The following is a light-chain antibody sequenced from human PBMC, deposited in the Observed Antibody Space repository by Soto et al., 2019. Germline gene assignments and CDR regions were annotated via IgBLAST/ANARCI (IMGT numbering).Light chain of an antibody. CDR1: QSVRSTY. Sequence: EIVLTQSPGTVSLSPGERATLSCRASQSVRSTYLAWYQQKPGQPPMLLIYGASSRATGIPDRFSGSGSGTDFTLTISRLEPEYFAVYYCQQYGGSPWTFGQGTKVEVK. J-gene: IGKJ1*01. V-gene: IGKV3-20*01. CDR3: QQYGGSPWT. CDR2: GAS.